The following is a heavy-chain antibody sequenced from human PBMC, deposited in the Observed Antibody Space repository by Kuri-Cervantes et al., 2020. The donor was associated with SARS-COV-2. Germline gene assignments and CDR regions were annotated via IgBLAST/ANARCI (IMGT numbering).Heavy chain of an antibody. V-gene: IGHV3-21*01. CDR2: ISSSSSYI. CDR3: ARDWAGTEGFDAFDI. D-gene: IGHD3/OR15-3a*01. CDR1: GFTFSSYS. Sequence: ETLSLTCAASGFTFSSYSMNWVRQAPGKGLEWVSSISSSSSYIYYADSVKGRFTISRDNAKNSLYLQVNSLRAEDTAVYYCARDWAGTEGFDAFDIWGQGTMVTVSS. J-gene: IGHJ3*02.